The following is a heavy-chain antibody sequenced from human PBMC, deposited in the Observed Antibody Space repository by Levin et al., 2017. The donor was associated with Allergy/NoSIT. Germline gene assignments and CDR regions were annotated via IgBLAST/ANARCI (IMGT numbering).Heavy chain of an antibody. CDR1: GYTFTGYY. V-gene: IGHV1-2*02. D-gene: IGHD3-10*01. J-gene: IGHJ6*03. CDR2: INPNSGGT. Sequence: GESLKISCKASGYTFTGYYMHWVRQAPGQGLEWMGWINPNSGGTNYAQKFQGRVTMTRDTSISTAYMELSRLRSDDTAVYYCAREVNGSGSYYNWGYYYMDVWGKGTTVTVSS. CDR3: AREVNGSGSYYNWGYYYMDV.